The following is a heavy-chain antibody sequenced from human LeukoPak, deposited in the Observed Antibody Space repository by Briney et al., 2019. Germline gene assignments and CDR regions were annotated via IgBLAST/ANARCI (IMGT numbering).Heavy chain of an antibody. D-gene: IGHD6-19*01. CDR1: GFTFSSYW. Sequence: GGSLRLSCAASGFTFSSYWMHWVRQAPGKGLVWVSRINSDGSSTNYADSVQGRFTISRDNAKNTLYLQLNSLRADDTAVYYCARGLSYAVAYGDYWGQGTLVTVSS. J-gene: IGHJ4*02. CDR2: INSDGSST. CDR3: ARGLSYAVAYGDY. V-gene: IGHV3-74*01.